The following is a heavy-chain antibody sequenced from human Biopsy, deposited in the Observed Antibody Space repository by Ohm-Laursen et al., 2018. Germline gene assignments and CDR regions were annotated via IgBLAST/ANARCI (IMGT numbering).Heavy chain of an antibody. CDR3: AKDQGYYYDRSVYYYFDY. D-gene: IGHD3-22*01. J-gene: IGHJ4*02. CDR1: GFTFSSYA. V-gene: IGHV3-23*01. CDR2: ITSSGDTT. Sequence: SLRLSCSAPGFTFSSYAMSWVRQAPGKGLEWVSAITSSGDTTYYSDSVKGRFTISRDSSKNTLHLQMNSLRAEDTAVYYCAKDQGYYYDRSVYYYFDYWGQGTLVTVSS.